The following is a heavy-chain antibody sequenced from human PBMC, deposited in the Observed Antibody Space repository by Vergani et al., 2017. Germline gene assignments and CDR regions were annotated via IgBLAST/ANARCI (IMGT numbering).Heavy chain of an antibody. Sequence: EVQLVESGGGLVQPGGSLRLSCAASGFTFSSYWMSWVRQAPGKGLEWVANIKQDGSEKYYVDSVKGRFTSSRDNAKNSLYLQMNSLRAEDTAVYYCARDFVGKSSYSFDYWGQGTLVTVSS. D-gene: IGHD2-15*01. J-gene: IGHJ4*02. CDR1: GFTFSSYW. V-gene: IGHV3-7*01. CDR3: ARDFVGKSSYSFDY. CDR2: IKQDGSEK.